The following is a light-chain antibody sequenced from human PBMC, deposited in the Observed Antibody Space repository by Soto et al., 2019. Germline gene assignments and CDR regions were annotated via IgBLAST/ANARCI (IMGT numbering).Light chain of an antibody. J-gene: IGKJ4*01. CDR1: QSVSSNY. Sequence: EIVVPQSPGTLSLSPGEGATLSCRASQSVSSNYLAWYQQKPGQAPRLLIYGASNRATGIPDRFSGSGSGTEFTLTISRLEPEDFAVYYCQQYSSSPLTFGGGTKVDIK. V-gene: IGKV3-20*01. CDR3: QQYSSSPLT. CDR2: GAS.